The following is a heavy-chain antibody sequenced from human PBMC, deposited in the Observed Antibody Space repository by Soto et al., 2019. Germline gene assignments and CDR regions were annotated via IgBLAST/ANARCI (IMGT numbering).Heavy chain of an antibody. CDR3: AREVRDYYDSSGNYQAY. Sequence: QVQLVQSGAEVKKPGASVKVSCKASGYTFTSYGISWVRQAPGQGLERMGWISAYNGNTNYAQKLQGRVTMTTDTSPSTGYMELRSLRSDDTAVYYCAREVRDYYDSSGNYQAYWGQGTLVPVSS. CDR2: ISAYNGNT. D-gene: IGHD3-22*01. V-gene: IGHV1-18*04. CDR1: GYTFTSYG. J-gene: IGHJ4*02.